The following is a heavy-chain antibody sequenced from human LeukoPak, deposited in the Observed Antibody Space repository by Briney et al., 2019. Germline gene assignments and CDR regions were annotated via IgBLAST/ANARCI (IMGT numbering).Heavy chain of an antibody. V-gene: IGHV3-23*01. J-gene: IGHJ4*02. CDR2: ISGSGDST. CDR3: AKGGIGYSSSYHDLDYFDY. Sequence: GGSLRLSCAASGFTFSSYAMSWVRQAPGKGLEWVSVISGSGDSTYYADSVKGRFTISRDNSKNTLYVQMNSLRVEDTAVYYCAKGGIGYSSSYHDLDYFDYWGQGTLVTVSS. D-gene: IGHD3-22*01. CDR1: GFTFSSYA.